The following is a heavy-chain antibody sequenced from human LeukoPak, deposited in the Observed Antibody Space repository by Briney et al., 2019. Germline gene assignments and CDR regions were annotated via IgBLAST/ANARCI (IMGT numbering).Heavy chain of an antibody. V-gene: IGHV5-51*03. CDR1: GYSFTRNW. CDR3: ARRVVNNRNWYFNL. J-gene: IGHJ2*01. Sequence: KAGESLKISCKGSGYSFTRNWIGWVRQMPGKGLEWMGIIHPGESDTRYSPSFQGQVTISADKSINTAYLQWSSLKASDAAMYYCARRVVNNRNWYFNLWGRGTLVTVSS. D-gene: IGHD4-23*01. CDR2: IHPGESDT.